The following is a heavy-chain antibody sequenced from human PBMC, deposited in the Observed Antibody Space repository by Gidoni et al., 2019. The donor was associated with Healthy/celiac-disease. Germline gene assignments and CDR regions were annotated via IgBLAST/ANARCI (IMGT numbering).Heavy chain of an antibody. J-gene: IGHJ4*02. CDR2: IYYSGST. V-gene: IGHV4-39*01. D-gene: IGHD3-3*01. Sequence: QLQLQESGPGLVKPSETLSLTCTVAGGSISSSNYYWGWIRQPPGKGLEWIGSIYYSGSTYYNPSLKSRVTISVDTSKNQFSLKLSSVTAADTAVYYCATITIFGVEEGYWGQGTLVTVSS. CDR3: ATITIFGVEEGY. CDR1: GGSISSSNYY.